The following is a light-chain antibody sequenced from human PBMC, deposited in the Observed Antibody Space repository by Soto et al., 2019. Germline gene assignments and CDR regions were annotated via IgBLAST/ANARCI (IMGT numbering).Light chain of an antibody. CDR2: DAS. CDR3: QQYNSYSPWT. CDR1: QSISSW. J-gene: IGKJ1*01. Sequence: DIHMTQSPSTLSASVGDRVTITCRASQSISSWLAWYQQKPGKAPKLLIYDASSLESGVPSRFSGSGSGTEFTLTISSLQPDDFATYYCQQYNSYSPWTFGQETKV. V-gene: IGKV1-5*01.